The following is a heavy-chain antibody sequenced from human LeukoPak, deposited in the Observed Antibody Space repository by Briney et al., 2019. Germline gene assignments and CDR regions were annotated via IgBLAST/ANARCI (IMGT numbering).Heavy chain of an antibody. CDR1: GFTFGRHA. D-gene: IGHD3-16*01. J-gene: IGHJ3*02. V-gene: IGHV3-23*01. CDR3: TKAVGGGRDAYDI. Sequence: HPGGSLRLSCVASGFTFGRHAMNWVRQAPGKGLEWVSSIFDSGAPTYYTDSVKGRLTISRDNSQNTIYLQMESLRAEDTAVYYCTKAVGGGRDAYDIWGQGTMATVSS. CDR2: IFDSGAPT.